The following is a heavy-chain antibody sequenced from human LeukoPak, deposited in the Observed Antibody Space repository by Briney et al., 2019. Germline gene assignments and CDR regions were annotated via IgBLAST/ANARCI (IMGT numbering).Heavy chain of an antibody. D-gene: IGHD2-2*01. CDR1: GFTFSTYA. Sequence: GRSLRLSCAASGFTFSTYAMHWVRQAPGKGLEWVAVIWYDGNNKYYADSVKGRFTISRDNSKNTLYLQMNSLRVEDTAVYYCARGSSSVTLPGDWDQGTLVTVSS. CDR2: IWYDGNNK. V-gene: IGHV3-33*01. J-gene: IGHJ4*02. CDR3: ARGSSSVTLPGD.